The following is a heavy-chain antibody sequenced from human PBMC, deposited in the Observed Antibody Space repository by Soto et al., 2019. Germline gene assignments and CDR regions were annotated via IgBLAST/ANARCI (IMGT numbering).Heavy chain of an antibody. CDR1: GFTFSSYA. CDR2: ISNSGGNT. J-gene: IGHJ4*02. Sequence: EVQLLESGGGLVQPGGSLRLSCAASGFTFSSYAMTWVRQAPVNGLEWVSTISNSGGNTYYADSVKGRFTISRDNSKNTMYLQMNSLRVEETAVYYCAKPREVAGRGKFDYWGQGTLVTVSS. D-gene: IGHD6-19*01. V-gene: IGHV3-23*01. CDR3: AKPREVAGRGKFDY.